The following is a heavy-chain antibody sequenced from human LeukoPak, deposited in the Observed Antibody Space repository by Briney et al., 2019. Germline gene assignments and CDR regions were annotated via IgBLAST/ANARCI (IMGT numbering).Heavy chain of an antibody. J-gene: IGHJ4*02. CDR2: IIPILGIA. CDR1: GGTFSSYA. CDR3: ASRGSGYYFDY. V-gene: IGHV1-69*04. Sequence: VASVKVSCKASGGTFSSYAISWVRQAPRQGLGWMGRIIPILGIANYAQKFQGRVTITADKSTSTAYMELSSLRSEDTAVYYCASRGSGYYFDYWGQGTLVTVSS. D-gene: IGHD3-10*01.